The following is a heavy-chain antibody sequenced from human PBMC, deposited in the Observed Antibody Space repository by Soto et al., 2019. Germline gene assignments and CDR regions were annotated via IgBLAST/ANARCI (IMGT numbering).Heavy chain of an antibody. Sequence: GASVKVSCKASGYTFTSYAMHWVRQAPGQRLEWMGWINAGNGNTKYSQKFQGRVTITRDTSASTAYMELSSLRSEDTAVYYCAREESGYDYYFDYWGQGTLVTVSS. J-gene: IGHJ4*02. CDR3: AREESGYDYYFDY. CDR2: INAGNGNT. CDR1: GYTFTSYA. V-gene: IGHV1-3*01. D-gene: IGHD5-12*01.